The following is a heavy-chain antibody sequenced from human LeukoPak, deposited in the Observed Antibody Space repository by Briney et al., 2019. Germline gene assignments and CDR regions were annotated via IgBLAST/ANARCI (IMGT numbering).Heavy chain of an antibody. V-gene: IGHV3-11*01. D-gene: IGHD3-10*01. CDR3: ARDIKITMVRGVIGFDY. Sequence: PGGSLRLSCAASEFTFSDYYMSWLRQAPGKGLEWVSYISYSGDTIYYADSVKGRFTISRDNAKNSLYLQMNSLRAEDTAVYYCARDIKITMVRGVIGFDYWGQGTLVTVSS. J-gene: IGHJ4*02. CDR2: ISYSGDTI. CDR1: EFTFSDYY.